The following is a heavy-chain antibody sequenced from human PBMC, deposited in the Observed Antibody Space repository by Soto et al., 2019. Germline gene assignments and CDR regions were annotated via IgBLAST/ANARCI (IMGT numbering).Heavy chain of an antibody. D-gene: IGHD3-16*01. V-gene: IGHV3-48*04. J-gene: IGHJ4*02. Sequence: GGSLRLSCAASGFTFSSYAMSWVRQAPGKGLELLSYISPGSDIRKYADSVEGRFTISRDNAKNLLYLHMNSLRAEDTAVYYCTRDPRITDFWGQGTLVTVSS. CDR1: GFTFSSYA. CDR2: ISPGSDIR. CDR3: TRDPRITDF.